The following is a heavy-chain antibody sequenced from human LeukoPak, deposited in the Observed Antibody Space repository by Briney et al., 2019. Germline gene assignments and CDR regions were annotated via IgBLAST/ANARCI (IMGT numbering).Heavy chain of an antibody. CDR3: ARDTHEGKYSSSWYKNYYYYMDV. CDR2: IYTSGST. J-gene: IGHJ6*03. V-gene: IGHV4-4*07. D-gene: IGHD6-13*01. CDR1: GGSISSYY. Sequence: SETLSLTCTVSGGSISSYYWSWIRQPAGKGLEWIGRIYTSGSTNYNTSLKSRVTMSVDTSKNQSSLKLSSVTAADTAVYYCARDTHEGKYSSSWYKNYYYYMDVWGKGTTVTVSS.